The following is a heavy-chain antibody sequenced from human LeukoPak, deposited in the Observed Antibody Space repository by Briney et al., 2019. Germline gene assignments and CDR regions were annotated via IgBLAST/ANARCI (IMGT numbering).Heavy chain of an antibody. CDR2: IYPDDSDT. D-gene: IGHD1-26*01. J-gene: IGHJ4*02. CDR3: ARLVGATVGDH. V-gene: IGHV5-51*01. Sequence: GESLKISCKGSGYSFSTYWIGWVRQMPGKGLEWMGIIYPDDSDTRYSPSFQGQVTISADKSIGTAYLQWSSLKASDTAMYYCARLVGATVGDHWGQGTLVTVSS. CDR1: GYSFSTYW.